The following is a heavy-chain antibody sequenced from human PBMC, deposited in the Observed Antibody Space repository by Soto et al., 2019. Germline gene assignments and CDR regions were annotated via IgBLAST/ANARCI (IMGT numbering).Heavy chain of an antibody. V-gene: IGHV3-30*18. CDR2: ISYDGSNK. J-gene: IGHJ3*02. CDR1: GFTFSSYG. CDR3: AKAAYGGNWDAFYI. Sequence: QVQLVESGGGVVQPGRSLRLSCAASGFTFSSYGMHWVRQAPGKGLEWVAVISYDGSNKYYADSVKGRFTISRDNSKNTLYLQMNSLRAEDTAVYYCAKAAYGGNWDAFYIWGQGTMVTVSS. D-gene: IGHD2-15*01.